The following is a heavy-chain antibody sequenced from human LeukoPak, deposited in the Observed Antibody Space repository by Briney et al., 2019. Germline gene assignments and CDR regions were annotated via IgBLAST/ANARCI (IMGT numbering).Heavy chain of an antibody. CDR2: TSHIGRT. J-gene: IGHJ4*02. Sequence: SETLSLTCAVYGGSLSDYYWSWIRQPPGTGLEWIGETSHIGRTNYNPSLKSRVTVSVDTSKNQFSLRLSSVTAADTAVYYCARESRTGYTYGKQFDFWGQGSLVTVSA. V-gene: IGHV4-34*01. CDR1: GGSLSDYY. D-gene: IGHD5-18*01. CDR3: ARESRTGYTYGKQFDF.